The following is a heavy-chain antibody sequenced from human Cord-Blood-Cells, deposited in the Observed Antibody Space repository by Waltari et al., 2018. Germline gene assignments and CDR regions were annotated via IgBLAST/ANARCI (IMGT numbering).Heavy chain of an antibody. D-gene: IGHD1-26*01. J-gene: IGHJ6*02. V-gene: IGHV1-69*18. Sequence: QVQLVQSGAEVKKPGSSVKVSCKASGGTFSSYAISWVRQAPGQGLEWMGRIIPIFGTANYAQKFQGRVTITADESTSTTYMELSSLRSEDTAVYSCARYLAAGSGSYYYYYGMDVWGQGTTVTVSS. CDR2: IIPIFGTA. CDR1: GGTFSSYA. CDR3: ARYLAAGSGSYYYYYGMDV.